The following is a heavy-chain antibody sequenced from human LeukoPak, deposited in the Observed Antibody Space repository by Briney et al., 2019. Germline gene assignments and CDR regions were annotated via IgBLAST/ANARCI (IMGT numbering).Heavy chain of an antibody. CDR2: IYSSGST. CDR3: ARGIKSRMVAYGRYFDY. D-gene: IGHD5-12*01. Sequence: SETLSLTCTVSGGSISSGSYYWSWLRQPAGKGLEWLGRIYSSGSTNYNPSLKSRVTISVDTSKNQFSLKLSSVTAADTAVYYCARGIKSRMVAYGRYFDYWGQGTLVTVSS. CDR1: GGSISSGSYY. V-gene: IGHV4-61*02. J-gene: IGHJ4*02.